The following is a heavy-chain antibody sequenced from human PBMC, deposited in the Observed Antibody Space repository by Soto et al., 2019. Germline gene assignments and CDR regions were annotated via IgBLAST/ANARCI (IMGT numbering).Heavy chain of an antibody. Sequence: QVHLVQSGAEVKKPGASVRVSCKTSGYTFANNVIHWVRQAPGQRLEWIGWVNAGNDNTKWSREFQGRLTLTEDTSATTAYMELSSLTPEDTAIYFCAREVPYGYSRFDYWGQGTLVTVSS. CDR3: AREVPYGYSRFDY. J-gene: IGHJ4*02. CDR1: GYTFANNV. D-gene: IGHD5-18*01. CDR2: VNAGNDNT. V-gene: IGHV1-3*01.